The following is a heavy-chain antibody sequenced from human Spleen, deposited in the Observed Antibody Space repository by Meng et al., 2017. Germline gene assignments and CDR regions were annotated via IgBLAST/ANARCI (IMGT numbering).Heavy chain of an antibody. Sequence: GESLKISCAASGFTFSSYTMHWVRQAPGEGLQVIATISSNGFGTDYANSVKGRFTISRDNSKSTLYLQMGSLTTEDMAVYFCARDDWGGAFDVWGLGTLVTVSS. J-gene: IGHJ3*01. CDR3: ARDDWGGAFDV. V-gene: IGHV3-64*01. D-gene: IGHD7-27*01. CDR1: GFTFSSYT. CDR2: ISSNGFGT.